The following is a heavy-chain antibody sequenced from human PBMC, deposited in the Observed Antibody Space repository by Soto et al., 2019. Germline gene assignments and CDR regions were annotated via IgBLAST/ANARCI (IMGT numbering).Heavy chain of an antibody. J-gene: IGHJ4*02. CDR1: GYAFTGYY. V-gene: IGHV1-2*02. D-gene: IGHD5-18*01. CDR2: INPNSGDT. Sequence: AAVKVSCKSSGYAFTGYYIHWVRQAPGQGLEWMGWINPNSGDTNYAQKFQGRVTMTRDTSFSTAYMELSSLRSDDTAVYYCATRYSYVHFWGQGTLVTVSS. CDR3: ATRYSYVHF.